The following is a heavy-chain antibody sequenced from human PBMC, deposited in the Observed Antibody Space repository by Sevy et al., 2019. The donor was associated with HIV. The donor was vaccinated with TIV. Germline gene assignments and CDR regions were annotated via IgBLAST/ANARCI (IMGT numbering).Heavy chain of an antibody. CDR1: GYTFTSYD. V-gene: IGHV1-8*01. J-gene: IGHJ3*02. D-gene: IGHD1-26*01. Sequence: ASVKVSCKASGYTFTSYDINWVRQATGQGLEWMGWMNPNSGNTGYAQKFQGRVTMTRNTSISTAYMELSSLRSEDTAVYYCTTSRSGSYYVGAFDIWGQGTVVTVSS. CDR3: TTSRSGSYYVGAFDI. CDR2: MNPNSGNT.